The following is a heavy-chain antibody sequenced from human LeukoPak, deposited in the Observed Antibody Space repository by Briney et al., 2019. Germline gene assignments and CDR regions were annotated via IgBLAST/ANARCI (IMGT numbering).Heavy chain of an antibody. CDR2: ISWNSGSI. D-gene: IGHD4-17*01. CDR1: GFTFDDYA. J-gene: IGHJ4*02. Sequence: GRSLRLSCAASGFTFDDYAMHWVRQAPGKGLEWVSGISWNSGSIVYADSVKGRFTISRDNAKNSLYLQMNSLRAEDTALHYCAKDMSTSYGDFSYYFDYWGQGTLVTVSS. V-gene: IGHV3-9*01. CDR3: AKDMSTSYGDFSYYFDY.